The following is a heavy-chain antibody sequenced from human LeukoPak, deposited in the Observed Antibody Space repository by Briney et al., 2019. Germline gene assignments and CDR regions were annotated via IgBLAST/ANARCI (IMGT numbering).Heavy chain of an antibody. Sequence: ASVKVSCKVSGYTLTELSMHWVRQAPGKGLEWMGGFDPEDGETIYAQKFQGRVTMTEDTSTDTAYMELSSLRSEDTTVYYCALLHPCGGDCYSHDAFDIWGQGTMVTVSS. J-gene: IGHJ3*02. CDR3: ALLHPCGGDCYSHDAFDI. CDR1: GYTLTELS. V-gene: IGHV1-24*01. CDR2: FDPEDGET. D-gene: IGHD2-21*02.